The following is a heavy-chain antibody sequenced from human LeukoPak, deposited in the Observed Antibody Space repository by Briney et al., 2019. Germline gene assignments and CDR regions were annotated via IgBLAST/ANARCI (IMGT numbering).Heavy chain of an antibody. Sequence: PGGSLRLSCAASGLTFSSYAMSWVRQAPGKGLEWVSAISGSGGSTYYADSVKGRFTISRDNSKNTLYLQMNSLRAEDTAVYYCAKSDSPYSSSWYPWGYWGQGTLVTVSS. CDR3: AKSDSPYSSSWYPWGY. CDR1: GLTFSSYA. D-gene: IGHD6-13*01. J-gene: IGHJ4*02. V-gene: IGHV3-23*01. CDR2: ISGSGGST.